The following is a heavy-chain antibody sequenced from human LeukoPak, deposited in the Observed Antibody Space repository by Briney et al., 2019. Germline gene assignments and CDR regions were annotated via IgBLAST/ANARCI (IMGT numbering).Heavy chain of an antibody. CDR1: GFTFSSYG. CDR3: ANGYSYGFAFDY. D-gene: IGHD5-18*01. J-gene: IGHJ4*02. CDR2: IYSGGST. V-gene: IGHV3-66*01. Sequence: GGSLRLSCAASGFTFSSYGMSWVRQAPGKGLEWVSVIYSGGSTYYADSVKGRFTISRDNSKNTLYLQVNSLRAEDTAVYYCANGYSYGFAFDYWGQGTLVTVSS.